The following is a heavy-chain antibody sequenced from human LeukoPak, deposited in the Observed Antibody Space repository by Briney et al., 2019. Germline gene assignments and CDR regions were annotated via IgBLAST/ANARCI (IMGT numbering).Heavy chain of an antibody. CDR1: GGSISSYY. J-gene: IGHJ5*02. V-gene: IGHV4-59*01. CDR2: IYYSGST. D-gene: IGHD1-7*01. CDR3: ARDGSTGWFDP. Sequence: SETLSLTCTVSGGSISSYYWSWIRQPPGKGLEWIGYIYYSGSTNYNPSLKSRVTISVDTSKNQFPLKLSSVTAADTAVYYCARDGSTGWFDPWGQGTLVTVSS.